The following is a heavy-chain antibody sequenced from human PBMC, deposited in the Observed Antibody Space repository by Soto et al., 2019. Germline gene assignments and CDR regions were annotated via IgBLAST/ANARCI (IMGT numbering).Heavy chain of an antibody. Sequence: SETLSLTCTVSGGSIRSGDHYWSWIRQPPGKGLEWIGYIYYSGSTYYNPSLKSRITISVDTSKNQFSLKLSSVTAADTAVYYCARDQEGYSGSGGLYGLDLWGQGATVTVS. CDR3: ARDQEGYSGSGGLYGLDL. D-gene: IGHD3-10*01. V-gene: IGHV4-30-4*01. J-gene: IGHJ6*02. CDR1: GGSIRSGDHY. CDR2: IYYSGST.